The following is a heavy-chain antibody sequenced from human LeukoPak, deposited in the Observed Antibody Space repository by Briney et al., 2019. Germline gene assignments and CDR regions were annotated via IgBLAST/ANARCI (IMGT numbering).Heavy chain of an antibody. V-gene: IGHV4-34*01. D-gene: IGHD3-10*01. Sequence: PSETLSLTCAVYGGSFSGYYWSWIRQPPGKGLEWIGEINHRGSTNYNPSLKSRVTISVDTSKNQFSLKLSSVTAADTAVYYCARLLFDYWGQGTLVTVSS. CDR3: ARLLFDY. CDR1: GGSFSGYY. CDR2: INHRGST. J-gene: IGHJ4*02.